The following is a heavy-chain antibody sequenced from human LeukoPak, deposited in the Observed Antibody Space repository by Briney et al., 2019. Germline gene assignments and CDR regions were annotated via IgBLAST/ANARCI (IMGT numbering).Heavy chain of an antibody. CDR1: GGSISSGDYY. J-gene: IGHJ6*02. CDR2: IYYSGST. V-gene: IGHV4-30-4*01. D-gene: IGHD3-10*01. CDR3: ARDRTEGSGGPSYYYYGMDV. Sequence: SETLSLTCTVSGGSISSGDYYWSWIRQPPGKGLEWIGYIYYSGSTYYNPSLKSRVTISVDTSKNQFSLKLSSVTAADTAVYYCARDRTEGSGGPSYYYYGMDVWGQGTTVTVSS.